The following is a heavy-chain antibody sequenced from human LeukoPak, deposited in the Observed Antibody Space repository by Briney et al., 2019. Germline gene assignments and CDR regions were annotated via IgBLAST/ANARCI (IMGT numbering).Heavy chain of an antibody. V-gene: IGHV1-3*01. CDR2: INAGNGNT. D-gene: IGHD3-9*01. CDR3: ATILTGYSFDY. CDR1: GYTFTSYG. Sequence: ASVKVSCKASGYTFTSYGISWVRQAPGQRLEWMGWINAGNGNTKYSQKFQGRVTITRDTSASTAYMELSSLRSEDTAVYYCATILTGYSFDYWGQGTLVTVSS. J-gene: IGHJ4*02.